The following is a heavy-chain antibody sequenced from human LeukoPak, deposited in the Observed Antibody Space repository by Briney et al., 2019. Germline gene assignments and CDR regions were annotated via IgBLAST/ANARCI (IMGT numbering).Heavy chain of an antibody. Sequence: GESLQISCKGSGYSFTSYWIGWVRQMPGKGLEWMGIIYPGDSDTRYSPSFQGQVTISADKSISTAYLQWSSLKASDTAMYYCARLPYYYDSSGYYRYWAFDIWGQGTMVTVSS. J-gene: IGHJ3*02. CDR1: GYSFTSYW. V-gene: IGHV5-51*01. CDR3: ARLPYYYDSSGYYRYWAFDI. CDR2: IYPGDSDT. D-gene: IGHD3-22*01.